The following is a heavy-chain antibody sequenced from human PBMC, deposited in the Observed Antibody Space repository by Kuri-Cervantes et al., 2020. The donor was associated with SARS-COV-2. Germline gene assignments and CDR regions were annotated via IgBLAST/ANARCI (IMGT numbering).Heavy chain of an antibody. J-gene: IGHJ4*02. Sequence: ESLKISCAVYGGSFSGYYWSWIRQPPGKGLEWIGEINHSGSTNYNPSLKSRVTISVDTSKNQFSLKLSSVTAADTAVYYCARVRSIYYDFWSGYYFDYWGQGTLVTVSS. CDR1: GGSFSGYY. CDR3: ARVRSIYYDFWSGYYFDY. CDR2: INHSGST. D-gene: IGHD3-3*01. V-gene: IGHV4-34*01.